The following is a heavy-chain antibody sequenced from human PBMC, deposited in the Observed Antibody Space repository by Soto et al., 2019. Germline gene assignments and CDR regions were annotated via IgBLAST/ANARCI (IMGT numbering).Heavy chain of an antibody. CDR2: VYWDNDR. CDR1: GFSLATKGVG. Sequence: SGPTLVNPTETLTLTCTFSGFSLATKGVGVGWIRQSPGKALEWLAVVYWDNDRRYSPSLTTRLTVTKDSSKNQVALTMTNMDSVDTGTFYCAHIVITYGGVVGDDAFDVWGQGTVVT. J-gene: IGHJ3*01. V-gene: IGHV2-5*02. CDR3: AHIVITYGGVVGDDAFDV. D-gene: IGHD3-16*02.